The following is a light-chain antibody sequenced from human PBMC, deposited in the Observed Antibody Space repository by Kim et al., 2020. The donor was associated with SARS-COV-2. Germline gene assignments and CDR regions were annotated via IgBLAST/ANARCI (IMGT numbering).Light chain of an antibody. J-gene: IGLJ1*01. V-gene: IGLV2-8*01. CDR2: EVS. Sequence: GQSVTISCTGTSRDVGFYNYVSWYQHHPGKAPQRLIYEVSQRPSGVPDRFSGSKSGNTASLTVSGLQAEDEADYYCSSYAGTNFFVFGTGTKVTVL. CDR1: SRDVGFYNY. CDR3: SSYAGTNFFV.